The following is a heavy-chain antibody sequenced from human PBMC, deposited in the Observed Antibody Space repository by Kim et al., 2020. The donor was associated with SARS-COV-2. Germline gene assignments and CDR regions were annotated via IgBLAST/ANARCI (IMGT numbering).Heavy chain of an antibody. CDR1: GYTFTSYG. V-gene: IGHV1-18*04. J-gene: IGHJ4*02. Sequence: ASVKVSCKASGYTFTSYGISWVRQAPGQGLEWMGWISAYNGNTNYAQKLQGRVTMTTDTSTSTAYMELRSLRSDDTAVYYCARELNPMRFLQDHPPGDPFDYWGQGTLVTVSS. CDR2: ISAYNGNT. CDR3: ARELNPMRFLQDHPPGDPFDY. D-gene: IGHD3-3*01.